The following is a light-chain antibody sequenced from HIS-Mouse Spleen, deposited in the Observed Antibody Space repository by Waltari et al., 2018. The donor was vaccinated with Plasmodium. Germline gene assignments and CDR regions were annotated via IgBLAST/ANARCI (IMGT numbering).Light chain of an antibody. J-gene: IGLJ2*01. CDR3: SSYTSSSTLV. CDR1: SSDVGGHNT. V-gene: IGLV2-14*01. CDR2: EVS. Sequence: QSALTQPASVSGSPGQSLTIPCPGTSSDVGGHNTVSCYQQHPGKAPNLMIYEVSNRPSGVSNRFSGSKSGNTASLTISGLQAEDEADYYCSSYTSSSTLVFGGGTKLTVL.